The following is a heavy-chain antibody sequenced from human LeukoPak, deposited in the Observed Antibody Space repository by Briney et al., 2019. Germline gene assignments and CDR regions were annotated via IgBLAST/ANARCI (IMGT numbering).Heavy chain of an antibody. J-gene: IGHJ4*02. V-gene: IGHV5-51*01. CDR3: ARQDGDYIDY. Sequence: GDPLKISCXGFGYSFNTYWIGWVRQIAGKGLEWMAMIYPDDSETRYIPSSQGQVTISADKSIYTAYLQWSSLKASDTAMYYCARQDGDYIDYWGPGTLVTVSS. D-gene: IGHD4-17*01. CDR2: IYPDDSET. CDR1: GYSFNTYW.